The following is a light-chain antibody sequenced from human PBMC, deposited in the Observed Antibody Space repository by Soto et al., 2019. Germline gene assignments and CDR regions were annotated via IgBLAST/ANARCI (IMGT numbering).Light chain of an antibody. CDR1: SSNIGSNY. CDR2: RNN. CDR3: AAWDDSLSVV. Sequence: QSVLTQPPSASGTPGQRVTISCSGSSSNIGSNYVYWYQQLPGTAPKLLIYRNNQRPSGVTDKFTGSKSGTSASLAISGLRSEDEADYYCAAWDDSLSVVFGAGTKLTVL. J-gene: IGLJ2*01. V-gene: IGLV1-47*01.